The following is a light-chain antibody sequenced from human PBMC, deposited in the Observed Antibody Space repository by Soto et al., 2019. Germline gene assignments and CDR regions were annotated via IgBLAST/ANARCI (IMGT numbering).Light chain of an antibody. CDR3: QQYGSSAPYT. CDR1: QSVRSNY. V-gene: IGKV3-20*01. CDR2: AAS. J-gene: IGKJ2*01. Sequence: EIVLTQSPGTLSLSPGERATLSCRASQSVRSNYLAWYQQKPGQAPRLLIFAASSRASDIPDRFSGSGSGTDFTLTISRLEPEEFAVYYCQQYGSSAPYTFGQGTTVDIK.